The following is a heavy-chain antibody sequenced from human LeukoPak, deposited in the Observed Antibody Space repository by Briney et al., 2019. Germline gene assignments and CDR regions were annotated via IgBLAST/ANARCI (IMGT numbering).Heavy chain of an antibody. CDR3: AKDPLNYGGHYFDN. V-gene: IGHV3-23*01. CDR1: GFSFSSYS. Sequence: GGSLRLSCAASGFSFSSYSMHWVSQAPGKGLEWVSSISGRSDGPYYADSVKGRFITSRDNSKSTMYLQINNVRAEDAAVYYCAKDPLNYGGHYFDNWGQGTRVTVSS. CDR2: ISGRSDGP. D-gene: IGHD4-23*01. J-gene: IGHJ4*02.